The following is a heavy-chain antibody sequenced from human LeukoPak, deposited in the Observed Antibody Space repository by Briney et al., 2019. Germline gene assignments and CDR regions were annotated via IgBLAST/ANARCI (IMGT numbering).Heavy chain of an antibody. CDR2: INHSGST. CDR1: GGSFSGYY. CDR3: ASRGAAGIGHY. D-gene: IGHD6-13*01. J-gene: IGHJ4*02. Sequence: SETLSLTCAVYGGSFSGYYWSWLRQPPGKGLEWIGEINHSGSTNYNPSLKSRVTISVDTSKNQFSLKLSSVTAADTAVYYCASRGAAGIGHYWGQGTLVTVSS. V-gene: IGHV4-34*01.